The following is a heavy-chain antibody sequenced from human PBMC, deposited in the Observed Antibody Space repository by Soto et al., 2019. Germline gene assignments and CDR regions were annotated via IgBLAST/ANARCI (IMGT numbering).Heavy chain of an antibody. CDR3: AKDSLSSSTWHLYHFDH. V-gene: IGHV3-23*01. D-gene: IGHD2-2*01. CDR1: GFTFSSYA. J-gene: IGHJ4*02. CDR2: IAGNDAGA. Sequence: EVQLLESGGGLVKPGGSLRLSCPASGFTFSSYARSWVRQPPGQGLQWVSTIAGNDAGADFAESVRGGFTISRDNSKNTLYLQMDSLRGEDTAIYYCAKDSLSSSTWHLYHFDHWGQGTLVTVSS.